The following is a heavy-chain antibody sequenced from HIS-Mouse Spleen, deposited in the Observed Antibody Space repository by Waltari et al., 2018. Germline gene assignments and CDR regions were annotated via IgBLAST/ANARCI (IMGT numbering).Heavy chain of an antibody. V-gene: IGHV2-70*15. CDR3: ARIAEGYSSGWYAFDY. CDR1: GFSLSTSGMC. CDR2: IDWDDDK. Sequence: QVTLRESGPALVKPTQTLTLTCPFSGFSLSTSGMCLIWLRHPPGKALEWLARIDWDDDKYYSTSLKTRLTISKDTSKNQVVLTMTNMDPVDTVTYYCARIAEGYSSGWYAFDYWGQGTLVTVSS. D-gene: IGHD6-19*01. J-gene: IGHJ4*02.